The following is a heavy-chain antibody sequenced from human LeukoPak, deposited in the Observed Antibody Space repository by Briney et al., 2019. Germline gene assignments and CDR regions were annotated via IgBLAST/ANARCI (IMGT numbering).Heavy chain of an antibody. CDR1: GGSISSSSYY. CDR2: IYYSGST. V-gene: IGHV4-39*01. Sequence: PSETLSLTCTVSGGSISSSSYYWGWIRQPPGKGLEWIGSIYYSGSTYYNPSLKSRVTISVDTSKNQFSLKLSSVTAADTAVYYRARGPPIVVVVAATQVLDYWGQGTLVTVSS. CDR3: ARGPPIVVVVAATQVLDY. J-gene: IGHJ4*02. D-gene: IGHD2-15*01.